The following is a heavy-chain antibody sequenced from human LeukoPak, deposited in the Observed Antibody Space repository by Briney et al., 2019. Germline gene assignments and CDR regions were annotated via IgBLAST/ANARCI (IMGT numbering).Heavy chain of an antibody. J-gene: IGHJ4*02. V-gene: IGHV2-5*02. CDR3: AHRGGGSLLNSFDY. CDR1: GFSLTTSGVG. Sequence: SGPTLVKPTQTLTLTCTFSGFSLTTSGVGVGWIRQPPGEALEWLALIYWDDDKRYRSSLKSRLTITKDTSKNQVVLTMTNMDPVDTATYYCAHRGGGSLLNSFDYWGQGTLVTVSS. D-gene: IGHD3-10*01. CDR2: IYWDDDK.